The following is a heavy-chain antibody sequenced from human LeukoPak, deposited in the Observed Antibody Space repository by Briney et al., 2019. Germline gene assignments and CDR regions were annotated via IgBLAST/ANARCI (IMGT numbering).Heavy chain of an antibody. CDR1: GFTLDDYA. CDR2: ISGDGGST. V-gene: IGHV3-43*02. CDR3: AKGGWELLSGYFDY. J-gene: IGHJ4*02. Sequence: GGSLRLSCAASGFTLDDYAMHGVRQAPGKGLEWVSLISGDGGSTYYADSVKGRFTISRDNSKNSLYLQMNSLRTEDTALYYCAKGGWELLSGYFDYWGQGTLVTVSS. D-gene: IGHD1-26*01.